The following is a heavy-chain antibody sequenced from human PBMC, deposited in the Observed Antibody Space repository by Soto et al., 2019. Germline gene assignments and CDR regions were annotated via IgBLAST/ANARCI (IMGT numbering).Heavy chain of an antibody. V-gene: IGHV4-30-4*01. Sequence: PSETLSLTCSVSGGSISSGDYYWSWIRQPLGKGLEWIGYMFYIGTTYSTPYLKGRITKSMDTPKNQFSLSLTAVTATDTAGYHCERVVRFWSSPYCRGRNWFDPWGQGTRVTVSS. J-gene: IGHJ5*02. CDR1: GGSISSGDYY. CDR2: MFYIGTT. CDR3: ERVVRFWSSPYCRGRNWFDP. D-gene: IGHD3-3*01.